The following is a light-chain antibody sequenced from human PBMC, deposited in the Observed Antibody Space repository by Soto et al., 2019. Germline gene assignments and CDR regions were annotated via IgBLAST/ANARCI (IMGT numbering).Light chain of an antibody. J-gene: IGKJ4*01. Sequence: ETLLTQSPGTLSLSPGERATLSCRASQSASANNLAWYQQKPGQPLRLLVFGASIRATGIPDRFSGSGSGADFTLTISRLEPEDFAIFYCQQYGNSPLTFGGGTKVDIK. V-gene: IGKV3-20*01. CDR2: GAS. CDR3: QQYGNSPLT. CDR1: QSASANN.